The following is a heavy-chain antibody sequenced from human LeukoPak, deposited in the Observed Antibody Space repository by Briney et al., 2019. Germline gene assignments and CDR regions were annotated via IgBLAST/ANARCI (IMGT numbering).Heavy chain of an antibody. CDR1: GFTFGDYA. Sequence: TGGSLRLSCTASGFTFGDYAMSWVRQAPGKGLEWVGFIRSKAYGGTTEYAASVKGRFTISRDDSKSIAYLQMNSLKTEDTAVYYCTRDSSYDSSGYYPFDYWGQGTLVTVSS. CDR2: IRSKAYGGTT. J-gene: IGHJ4*02. CDR3: TRDSSYDSSGYYPFDY. D-gene: IGHD3-22*01. V-gene: IGHV3-49*04.